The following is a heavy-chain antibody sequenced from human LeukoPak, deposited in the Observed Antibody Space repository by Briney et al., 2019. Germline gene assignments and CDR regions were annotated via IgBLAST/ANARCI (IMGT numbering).Heavy chain of an antibody. CDR2: ISYDGSNK. D-gene: IGHD6-19*01. V-gene: IGHV3-30-3*01. CDR3: AREGLSGLAVAGLDY. CDR1: GFTFSSYA. Sequence: PGGSLRLSCAASGFTFSSYAMHWVRQAPGKGLEWVAVISYDGSNKYYADSVKGRFTISRDNSKNTLYLQMNSLRAEDTAVYYCAREGLSGLAVAGLDYWGQGTLVTVSS. J-gene: IGHJ4*02.